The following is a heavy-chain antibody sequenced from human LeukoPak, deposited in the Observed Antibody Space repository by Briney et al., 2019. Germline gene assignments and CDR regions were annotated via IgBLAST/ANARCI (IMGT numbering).Heavy chain of an antibody. D-gene: IGHD2-8*01. CDR1: AYTFTDYY. J-gene: IGHJ4*02. Sequence: ASVKVSCKAYAYTFTDYYIHWVRQAPGQPREWMGWNDPKSGGTKYAQKFQGRVTMTSDMSISTAYMELSRLTSDDTAVYYCARGFSYTNCWGQGTLVTVSS. CDR2: NDPKSGGT. V-gene: IGHV1-2*02. CDR3: ARGFSYTNC.